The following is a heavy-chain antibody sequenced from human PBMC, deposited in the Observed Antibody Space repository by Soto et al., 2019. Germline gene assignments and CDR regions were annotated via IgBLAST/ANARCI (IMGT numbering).Heavy chain of an antibody. V-gene: IGHV3-21*01. CDR1: DSTFRTYT. Sequence: KPGGSLRLSCVASDSTFRTYTMHWVRQAPGKGLQWVSSINVDGSYIYSADSLKGRFTVSRDNAKNSLYLQMNSLRVEDTAMYYCATEGDFLIGYVWGQGTMVTVSS. CDR3: ATEGDFLIGYV. J-gene: IGHJ3*01. D-gene: IGHD2-21*02. CDR2: INVDGSYI.